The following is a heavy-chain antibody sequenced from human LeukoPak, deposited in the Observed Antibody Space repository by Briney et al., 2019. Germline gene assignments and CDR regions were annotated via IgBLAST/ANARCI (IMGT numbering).Heavy chain of an antibody. CDR1: GFTFSSYS. Sequence: GGSLRLSCATSGFTFSSYSIIWVRQAPGRGLEWVSSVTTSSNYIYYADSVKGRFTGSRDNANNSLYLQMNSLRAEDTAVYYCARVHSSGQLETFDYWGQGTLVTVSS. D-gene: IGHD6-19*01. CDR2: VTTSSNYI. V-gene: IGHV3-21*01. J-gene: IGHJ4*02. CDR3: ARVHSSGQLETFDY.